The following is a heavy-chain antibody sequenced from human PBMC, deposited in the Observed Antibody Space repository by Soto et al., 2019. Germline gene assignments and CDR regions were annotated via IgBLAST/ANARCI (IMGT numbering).Heavy chain of an antibody. V-gene: IGHV3-15*07. J-gene: IGHJ4*02. CDR1: GFTFSNAW. D-gene: IGHD6-6*01. CDR3: THLSSPSGFDY. Sequence: PGGSLRLSCAASGFTFSNAWMNWVRQAPGKGLEWVGRIKSKTDGGTTGYAAPVKGRFTILRDDSKNTLYLQMNSLKTEDTAVYYCTHLSSPSGFDYWGQGTLVTVS. CDR2: IKSKTDGGTT.